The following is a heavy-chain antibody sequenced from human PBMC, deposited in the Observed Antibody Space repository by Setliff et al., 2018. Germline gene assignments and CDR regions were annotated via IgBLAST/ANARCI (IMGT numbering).Heavy chain of an antibody. D-gene: IGHD1-26*01. CDR3: AKDMGAVDY. J-gene: IGHJ4*02. CDR2: ISGSGGST. Sequence: QTGGSLRLSCAASGFTFSSYGMHWVRQAPGKGLEWVAAISGSGGSTYYADSVKGRFTISRDNSKNTLYLQMNSLRAEDTAVYYCAKDMGAVDYWGQGTLVTVSS. CDR1: GFTFSSYG. V-gene: IGHV3-23*01.